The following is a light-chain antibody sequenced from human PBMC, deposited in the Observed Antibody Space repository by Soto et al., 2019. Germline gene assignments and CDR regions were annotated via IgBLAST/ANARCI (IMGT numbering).Light chain of an antibody. Sequence: DLQMTQSPSTLSASVGDRVTITCRASQSLDGWLAWYQQKPGEAPKLLIYKTSTLKTGVPSRFSGSGSGTEFTLTISSLQPDDFATYYCQQCHGYSTFGQGTKLEIK. J-gene: IGKJ2*01. CDR2: KTS. V-gene: IGKV1-5*03. CDR3: QQCHGYST. CDR1: QSLDGW.